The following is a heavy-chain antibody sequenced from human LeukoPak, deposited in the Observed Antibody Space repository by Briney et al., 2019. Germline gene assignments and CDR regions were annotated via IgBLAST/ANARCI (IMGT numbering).Heavy chain of an antibody. J-gene: IGHJ6*04. CDR3: ALRRVTKYYYDMDV. V-gene: IGHV1-69*13. CDR1: GGTFSSYA. D-gene: IGHD4-17*01. Sequence: GASVKVSCKASGGTFSSYAISWVRQAPGQGLEWMGGIIPIFGTANYAQKFQGRVTITADESTSTAYMELSSLRSEDTAVYYCALRRVTKYYYDMDVWGKGTTVTVSS. CDR2: IIPIFGTA.